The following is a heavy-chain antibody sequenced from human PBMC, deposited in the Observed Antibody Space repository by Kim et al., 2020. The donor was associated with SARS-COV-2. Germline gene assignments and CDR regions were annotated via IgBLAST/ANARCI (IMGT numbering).Heavy chain of an antibody. J-gene: IGHJ4*02. V-gene: IGHV3-48*01. CDR2: TK. Sequence: TKYYADSVKGRFTISRDNAENSLFLQMNGLRAEDTALYYCATVLSKDSNYWGQGTLVIVSS. CDR3: ATVLSKDSNY. D-gene: IGHD2-15*01.